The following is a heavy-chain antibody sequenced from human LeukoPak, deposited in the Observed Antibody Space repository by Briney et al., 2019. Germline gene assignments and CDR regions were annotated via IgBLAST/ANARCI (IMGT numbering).Heavy chain of an antibody. J-gene: IGHJ4*02. CDR2: INHSGST. Sequence: SETLSLTCAVYGGSFSGYYWSWIRQPPGKGLEWIGEINHSGSTNYNPSLKSRVTISVDTSKNQFSLKLSSVTAADTAAYYCARGLRRTDYWGQGTLVTVSS. CDR3: ARGLRRTDY. CDR1: GGSFSGYY. V-gene: IGHV4-34*01. D-gene: IGHD4-17*01.